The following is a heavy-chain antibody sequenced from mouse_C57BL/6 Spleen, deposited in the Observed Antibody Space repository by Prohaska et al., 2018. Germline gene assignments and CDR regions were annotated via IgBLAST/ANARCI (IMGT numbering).Heavy chain of an antibody. CDR3: AYYSNYVWFAY. Sequence: SYKASGYTFTSYWMHWVKQRPGKGLEWIGKINPSNGGTNYNEKFKSKAIRTVDKSSSTAYMQLSSLTSEDSAVYYCAYYSNYVWFAYWGQGTLVTVS. J-gene: IGHJ3*01. D-gene: IGHD2-5*01. CDR2: INPSNGGT. CDR1: GYTFTSYW. V-gene: IGHV1-53*01.